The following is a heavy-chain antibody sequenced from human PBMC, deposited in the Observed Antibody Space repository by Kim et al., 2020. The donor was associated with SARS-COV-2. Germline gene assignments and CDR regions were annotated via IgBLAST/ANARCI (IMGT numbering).Heavy chain of an antibody. D-gene: IGHD3-10*02. CDR2: ES. Sequence: ESYYGDSVKCRFTISRDKAKNSLYLQVNSLRVEDRAVYYCARSVFGDNYWGQGTLVSVSS. J-gene: IGHJ4*02. CDR3: ARSVFGDNY. V-gene: IGHV3-7*01.